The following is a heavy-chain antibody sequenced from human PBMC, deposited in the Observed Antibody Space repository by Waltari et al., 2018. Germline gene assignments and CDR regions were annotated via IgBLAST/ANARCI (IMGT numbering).Heavy chain of an antibody. Sequence: EVQLVESGGGLVKPGGSLRLSCAASGFTFSSYSMNWVRQAPGKGVEWVSCITSSSSYIYYTDSVTGRFTISRDNAKNSLYLQMTSLTPEDTATYYCAMSLTVLVRADHWGQGTLVAVSS. CDR2: ITSSSSYI. CDR3: AMSLTVLVRADH. J-gene: IGHJ4*02. CDR1: GFTFSSYS. D-gene: IGHD1-26*01. V-gene: IGHV3-21*04.